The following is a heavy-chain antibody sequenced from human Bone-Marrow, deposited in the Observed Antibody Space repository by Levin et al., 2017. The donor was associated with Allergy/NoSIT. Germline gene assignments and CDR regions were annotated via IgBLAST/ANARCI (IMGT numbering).Heavy chain of an antibody. Sequence: SETLSLTCTVSAGSVNSGLYFWNWIRQTPGKGLEWIGYIDHSGSTKYNPSLQSRVTMSVDTSKNKFSLRLNSVTAADTAVYYCARDFARYATFDMWGQGTMVIVSS. J-gene: IGHJ3*02. CDR1: AGSVNSGLYF. D-gene: IGHD2-8*01. CDR2: IDHSGST. V-gene: IGHV4-61*01. CDR3: ARDFARYATFDM.